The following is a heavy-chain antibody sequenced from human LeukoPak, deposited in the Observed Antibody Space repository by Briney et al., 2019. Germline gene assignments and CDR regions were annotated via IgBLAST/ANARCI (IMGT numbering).Heavy chain of an antibody. CDR3: ARGITMVRGVIYI. J-gene: IGHJ3*02. Sequence: ASVKVSCKASGYTFTGYYMHWVRQAPGQGLEWMGWINPNGGGTNYAQKFQGRVTMTRDTSISTAYMELSRLRSDDTAVYYCARGITMVRGVIYIWGQGTMVTVSS. D-gene: IGHD3-10*01. CDR2: INPNGGGT. V-gene: IGHV1-2*02. CDR1: GYTFTGYY.